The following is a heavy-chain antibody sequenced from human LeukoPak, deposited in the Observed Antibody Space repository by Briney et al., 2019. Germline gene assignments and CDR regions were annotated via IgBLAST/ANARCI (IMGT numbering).Heavy chain of an antibody. J-gene: IGHJ4*02. D-gene: IGHD3-22*01. V-gene: IGHV1-69*04. CDR3: ARDQGNTMIVVDSAFDY. Sequence: GASVKVSCKAFGYTFTSYAISWVRQAPGQGLEWMGRIIPILGIANYAQKFQGRVTITADKSTSTAYMELSSLRSEDTAVYYCARDQGNTMIVVDSAFDYWGQGTLVTVSS. CDR1: GYTFTSYA. CDR2: IIPILGIA.